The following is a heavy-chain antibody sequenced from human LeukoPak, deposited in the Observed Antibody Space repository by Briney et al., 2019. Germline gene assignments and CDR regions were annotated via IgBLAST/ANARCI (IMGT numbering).Heavy chain of an antibody. D-gene: IGHD2-2*01. V-gene: IGHV4-30-2*01. CDR1: GGSISSGGYY. J-gene: IGHJ4*02. CDR2: IYHSGST. CDR3: ARDSPHDYCSSTSCYQE. Sequence: TLSLTCTVSGGSISSGGYYWSWIRQPPGKGLEWIGYIYHSGSTYYNPSLKSRVTISVDRSKNQFSLKLSSVTAADTAVYYCARDSPHDYCSSTSCYQEWGQGTLSPSPQ.